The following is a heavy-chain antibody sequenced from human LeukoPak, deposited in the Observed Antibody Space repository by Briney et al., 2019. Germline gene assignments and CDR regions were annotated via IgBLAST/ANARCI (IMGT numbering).Heavy chain of an antibody. CDR2: INHSGSS. V-gene: IGHV4-34*01. J-gene: IGHJ4*02. CDR3: ARIEVVTPPYYFDY. CDR1: GGSFSGYY. Sequence: SETLSLTCAVYGGSFSGYYWSWIRQPPGKGLEWIGEINHSGSSNYNQSLQSRVTISVDTSKNQFSLKLSSVTAPDTAVYYWARIEVVTPPYYFDYWGQGTLVTVSS. D-gene: IGHD4-23*01.